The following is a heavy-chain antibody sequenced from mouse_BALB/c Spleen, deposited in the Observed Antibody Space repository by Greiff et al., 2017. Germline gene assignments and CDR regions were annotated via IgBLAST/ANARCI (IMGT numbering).Heavy chain of an antibody. J-gene: IGHJ3*01. CDR2: IRNKANGYTT. CDR1: GFTFTDYY. CDR3: ARDTSWFAY. V-gene: IGHV7-3*02. Sequence: EVKLVESGGGLVQPGGSLRLSCATSGFTFTDYYMSWVRQPPGKALEWLGFIRNKANGYTTEYSASVKGRFTISRDNSQSILYLQMNTLRAEDSATYYCARDTSWFAYWGQGTLVTVSA.